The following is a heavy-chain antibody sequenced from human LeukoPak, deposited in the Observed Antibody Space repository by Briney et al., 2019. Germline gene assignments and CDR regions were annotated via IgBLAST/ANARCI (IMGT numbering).Heavy chain of an antibody. J-gene: IGHJ4*02. Sequence: GESLKISCKGSGYIFTTYWIGWVRQMPGKGLESMGIIYPSDSDIKYNPSFQGQVTISADKSISTAYLRWSSLKTSDTAMYYCVRLDSSGWYYFDYWGQGTLVTVSS. CDR1: GYIFTTYW. CDR2: IYPSDSDI. D-gene: IGHD6-19*01. CDR3: VRLDSSGWYYFDY. V-gene: IGHV5-51*01.